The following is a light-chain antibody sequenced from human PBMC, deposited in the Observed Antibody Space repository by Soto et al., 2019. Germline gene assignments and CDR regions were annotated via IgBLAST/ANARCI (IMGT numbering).Light chain of an antibody. CDR2: EVS. CDR1: SSDVGGYNY. Sequence: QSALTQPASVSGSPGQSITVSCTGTSSDVGGYNYASWYQQHPGKAPKLMIYEVSYRPSGVSNRFSGSKSGNTASLTISGLQAEDEADYYCSSYTGSSTLVFGGGTKVTVL. J-gene: IGLJ2*01. V-gene: IGLV2-14*01. CDR3: SSYTGSSTLV.